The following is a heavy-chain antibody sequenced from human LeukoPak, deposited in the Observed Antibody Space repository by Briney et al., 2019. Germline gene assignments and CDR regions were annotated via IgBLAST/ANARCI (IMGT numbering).Heavy chain of an antibody. J-gene: IGHJ3*02. CDR1: GGSISSSSYY. D-gene: IGHD6-6*01. V-gene: IGHV4-39*01. CDR2: IYYSGST. CDR3: ARPDAPGSSSRFDI. Sequence: SETLSLTCTVSGGSISSSSYYWGWIRQPPGKRLEWIGSIYYSGSTYYNPSLKSRVTISVDTSKNQFSLKLSSVTAADTAVYYCARPDAPGSSSRFDIWGQGTMVTVSS.